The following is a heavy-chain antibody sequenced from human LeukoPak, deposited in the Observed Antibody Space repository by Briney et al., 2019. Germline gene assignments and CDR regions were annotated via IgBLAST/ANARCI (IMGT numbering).Heavy chain of an antibody. CDR2: INHSGST. D-gene: IGHD6-6*01. J-gene: IGHJ4*02. CDR1: GGSFSGYY. V-gene: IGHV4-34*01. Sequence: SETLSLTCAVYGGSFSGYYWNWIRQPPGNGLEWIGEINHSGSTNYNPSLKSRVTVSVDTSKNQFSLKLSSVTAADTAVYYCARFSYSSSSGLDYWGQGTLVTVSS. CDR3: ARFSYSSSSGLDY.